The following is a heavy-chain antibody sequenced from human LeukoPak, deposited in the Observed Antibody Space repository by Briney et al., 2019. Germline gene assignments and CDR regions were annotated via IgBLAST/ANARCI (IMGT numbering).Heavy chain of an antibody. Sequence: GGSLRLSCAASGFTFSSYAMHWVRQAPGKGLEWVAVISYDGSNKYYADSVKGRFTISRDNSKNTLYLQMNSLRAEDTAVYYCAREGEQHTLDYWGQGTLVTVSS. V-gene: IGHV3-30*04. CDR3: AREGEQHTLDY. J-gene: IGHJ4*02. CDR1: GFTFSSYA. D-gene: IGHD3-16*01. CDR2: ISYDGSNK.